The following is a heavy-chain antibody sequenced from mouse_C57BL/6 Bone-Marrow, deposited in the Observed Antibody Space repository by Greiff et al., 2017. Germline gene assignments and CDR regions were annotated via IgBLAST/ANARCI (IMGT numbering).Heavy chain of an antibody. CDR3: ASHWAY. CDR2: IYPGDGDT. D-gene: IGHD4-1*01. CDR1: GYAFSSSW. Sequence: QVQLQQSGPELVKPGASVKISCKASGYAFSSSWMNWVKQRPGKGLEWIGRIYPGDGDTNYNGKFKGKATLTADKSSRTAYMQLRSLTSEDSAVYFCASHWAYWGQGTTLTVSS. V-gene: IGHV1-82*01. J-gene: IGHJ2*01.